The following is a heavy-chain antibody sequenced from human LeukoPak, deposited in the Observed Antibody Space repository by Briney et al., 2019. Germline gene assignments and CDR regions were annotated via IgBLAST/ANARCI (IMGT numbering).Heavy chain of an antibody. CDR3: ARGLTGLDAFDI. D-gene: IGHD7-27*01. Sequence: ASVKVSCKASGYTFTGHYIHSVRQAPGQGLEWVGWINPHRGGDKYRQKFQGRFTMTRDTSISTAYMEMRGLRSDDTAVYYCARGLTGLDAFDIWGQGTMVTVSS. CDR2: INPHRGGD. J-gene: IGHJ3*02. CDR1: GYTFTGHY. V-gene: IGHV1-2*02.